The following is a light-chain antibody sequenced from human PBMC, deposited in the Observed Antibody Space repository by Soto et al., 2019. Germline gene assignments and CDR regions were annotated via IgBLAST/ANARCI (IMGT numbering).Light chain of an antibody. V-gene: IGKV1-5*01. Sequence: DIPMTQSPFTLSPSVGDRVTITCRASQSISSWLAWYQQKPGKAPKLLIYDASSLESGVPSRFSGSGSGSEFTLTIRSLQPDDFATYYCQQYNSIPATFGGGTKVEIK. CDR3: QQYNSIPAT. J-gene: IGKJ4*01. CDR1: QSISSW. CDR2: DAS.